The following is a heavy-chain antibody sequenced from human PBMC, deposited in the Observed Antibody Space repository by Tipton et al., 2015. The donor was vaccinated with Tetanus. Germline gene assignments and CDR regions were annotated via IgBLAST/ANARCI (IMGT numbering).Heavy chain of an antibody. J-gene: IGHJ4*02. Sequence: TLSLTCTVSGGSINSGGHLWTWIRQRTGKGLEWIGHIRDNGNSYANPSLRGRVTMSVDTRKNQFSLNLTSMSVADTATYYCARGSFHAFDFWGQGVQVTVSS. CDR1: GGSINSGGHL. CDR3: ARGSFHAFDF. CDR2: IRDNGNS. V-gene: IGHV4-31*03.